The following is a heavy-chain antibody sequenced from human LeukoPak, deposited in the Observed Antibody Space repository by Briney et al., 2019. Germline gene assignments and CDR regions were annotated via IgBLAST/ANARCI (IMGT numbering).Heavy chain of an antibody. CDR1: GGSISSSSYY. Sequence: SETLSLTCTVSGGSISSSSYYWGWIRQPPGKGLEWIGSIYYSGSTYYNPSLKSRVTISVDTSKNQFSLKLSSVTAADTAVYYCARDLGIAVAGTGIDYWGQGTLVTVSS. D-gene: IGHD6-19*01. CDR2: IYYSGST. J-gene: IGHJ4*02. V-gene: IGHV4-39*07. CDR3: ARDLGIAVAGTGIDY.